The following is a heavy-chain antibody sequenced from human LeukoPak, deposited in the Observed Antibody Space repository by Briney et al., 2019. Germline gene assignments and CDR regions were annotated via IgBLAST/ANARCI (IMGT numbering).Heavy chain of an antibody. Sequence: GGSLRLSCAASGFTFSSYGMHWVRQAPGKGLEWVSVIYSGGSTYYADSVKGRFTISRDNSKNTLYLQMNSLRAEDTAVYYCARMEWFGEYGGYYFDYWGQGTLVTVSS. CDR3: ARMEWFGEYGGYYFDY. J-gene: IGHJ4*02. CDR1: GFTFSSYG. V-gene: IGHV3-66*01. D-gene: IGHD3-10*01. CDR2: IYSGGST.